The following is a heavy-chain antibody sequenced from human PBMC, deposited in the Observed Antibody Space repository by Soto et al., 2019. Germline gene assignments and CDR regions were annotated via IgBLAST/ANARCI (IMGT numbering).Heavy chain of an antibody. CDR1: GFTFSSYS. J-gene: IGHJ3*02. V-gene: IGHV3-48*01. Sequence: GGSLRLSCAASGFTFSSYSMNWVRQAPGKGLEWVSYIGGTSPTITYADSVKGRFTISRDNAKNSLYLQMNSLRAEDTAVYYCARDLHYAFAIWGQGTMVTVSS. CDR2: IGGTSPTI. CDR3: ARDLHYAFAI. D-gene: IGHD1-26*01.